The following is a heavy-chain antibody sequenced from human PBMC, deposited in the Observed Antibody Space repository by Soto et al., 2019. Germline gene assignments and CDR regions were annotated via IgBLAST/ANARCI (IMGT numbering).Heavy chain of an antibody. J-gene: IGHJ5*02. D-gene: IGHD3-22*01. CDR2: IYHSGST. Sequence: SETLSLTCAVSGGSISSGGYSWSWIRQPPGKGLEWIGYIYHSGSTYYNPSLKSRVTISVDRSKNQFSLKLSSVTAADTAVYYCANLXRDYYDSSGYPRVGFDPWGQGTLVTVSS. CDR1: GGSISSGGYS. V-gene: IGHV4-30-2*01. CDR3: ANLXRDYYDSSGYPRVGFDP.